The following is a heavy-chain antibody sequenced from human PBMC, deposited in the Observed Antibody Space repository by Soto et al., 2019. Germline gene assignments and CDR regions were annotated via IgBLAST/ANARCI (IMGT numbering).Heavy chain of an antibody. V-gene: IGHV1-69*13. CDR2: FIAMLGTP. J-gene: IGHJ4*02. Sequence: SVKVSCKASGGTFGSQGIAWVRQAPGQGLEWMGGFIAMLGTPTYAKKVQGRATISADESLTSSYLELRSLRSEDTGVYFCARGAMANFDYRGQGTVVTVSS. CDR3: ARGAMANFDY. D-gene: IGHD5-18*01. CDR1: GGTFGSQG.